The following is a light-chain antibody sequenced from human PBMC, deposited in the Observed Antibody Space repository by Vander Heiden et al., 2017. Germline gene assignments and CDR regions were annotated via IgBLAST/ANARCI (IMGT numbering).Light chain of an antibody. Sequence: QSVFTQPPSVSAAPGQKVTIYCSGSSSNIGKNYVSWYQQVPGTAPKLLIYDNNKRPSGIPDRFSGSKSGTSATLGITGLQTGDEADYYCGTWDSSLSNAVFGTGTKVTVL. CDR1: SSNIGKNY. CDR3: GTWDSSLSNAV. V-gene: IGLV1-51*01. CDR2: DNN. J-gene: IGLJ1*01.